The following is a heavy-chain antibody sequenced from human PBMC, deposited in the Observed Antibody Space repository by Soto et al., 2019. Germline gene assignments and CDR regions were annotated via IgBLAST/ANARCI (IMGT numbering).Heavy chain of an antibody. CDR1: GGSLSSYY. J-gene: IGHJ4*02. D-gene: IGHD4-17*01. Sequence: SDTLSLTCTVSGGSLSSYYWSWIRQPPGKGLEWIGYIYYSGSTNYNPSLKSRVTISVDTSKNQFSLKLSSVTAADTAVYYCARAPGDRLAYYFDYWGQGTLVTVSS. CDR3: ARAPGDRLAYYFDY. V-gene: IGHV4-59*01. CDR2: IYYSGST.